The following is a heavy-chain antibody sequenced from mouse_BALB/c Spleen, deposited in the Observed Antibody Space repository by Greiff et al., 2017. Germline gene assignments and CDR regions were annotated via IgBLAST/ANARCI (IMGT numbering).Heavy chain of an antibody. J-gene: IGHJ3*01. Sequence: LQQPGSELVRPGASVKLSCTASGYTFTSYWMHWVKQRPGQGLEWIGNIYPGSGSTNYDEKFKSKATLTVDTSSSTAYMQLSSLTSEDSAVYYCTRGASWFAYWGQGTLVTVSA. CDR2: IYPGSGST. CDR1: GYTFTSYW. V-gene: IGHV1S22*01. CDR3: TRGASWFAY.